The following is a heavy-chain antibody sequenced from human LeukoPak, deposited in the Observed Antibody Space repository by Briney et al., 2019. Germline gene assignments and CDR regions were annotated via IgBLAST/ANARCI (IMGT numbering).Heavy chain of an antibody. Sequence: SETLSLTCTVSGGSISSGGYYWSWIRQHPGKGLEWIGYNYYSGSTYYNPSLKSRVTISVDTSKNQFSLKLSSVTAADTAVYYCARDRRNSSSWPKRYYYYGMDVWGQGTTVTVSS. D-gene: IGHD6-13*01. J-gene: IGHJ6*02. V-gene: IGHV4-31*03. CDR1: GGSISSGGYY. CDR3: ARDRRNSSSWPKRYYYYGMDV. CDR2: NYYSGST.